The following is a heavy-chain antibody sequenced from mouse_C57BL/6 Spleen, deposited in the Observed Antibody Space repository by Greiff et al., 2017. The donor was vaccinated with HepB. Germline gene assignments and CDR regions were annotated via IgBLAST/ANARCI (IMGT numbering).Heavy chain of an antibody. D-gene: IGHD2-4*01. CDR1: GYTFTSYW. CDR2: IDTSDSYT. Sequence: QVQLQQPGAELVRPGTSVKLSCKASGYTFTSYWMHWVKQRPGQGLEWIGVIDTSDSYTNYNQKFKGKATLTVDPSSSTAYMQLSSLTSEDSAVYYCAKGYDYDAGYYYAMDYWGQGTSVTVSS. CDR3: AKGYDYDAGYYYAMDY. J-gene: IGHJ4*01. V-gene: IGHV1-59*01.